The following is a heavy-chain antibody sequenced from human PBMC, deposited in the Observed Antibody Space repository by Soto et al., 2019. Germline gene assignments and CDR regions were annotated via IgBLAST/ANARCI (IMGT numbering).Heavy chain of an antibody. J-gene: IGHJ4*02. Sequence: ETLSLTCTVSGGSISSYYWSWIRQPPGKGLEWIGYIYYSGSTNYNPSLKSRVTISVDTSKNQFSLKLSSVTAADTAVYYCARQRYYFDYWGQGTLVTVSS. CDR3: ARQRYYFDY. V-gene: IGHV4-59*08. CDR2: IYYSGST. CDR1: GGSISSYY.